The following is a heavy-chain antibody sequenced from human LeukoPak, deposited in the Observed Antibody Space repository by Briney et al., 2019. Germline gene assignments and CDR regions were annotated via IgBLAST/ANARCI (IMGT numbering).Heavy chain of an antibody. D-gene: IGHD2-2*01. V-gene: IGHV3-7*01. CDR1: GFTFSSYW. Sequence: GGSLRLSCAASGFTFSSYWMSWVRQAPGKGLEWVANINQDGSGEYYVDSVKGRFTVSRDNAKNSLFLQMNSLRAEDTAIYYCARAGPYQLPPRPVDYWAREPWSPSPQ. J-gene: IGHJ4*02. CDR3: ARAGPYQLPPRPVDY. CDR2: INQDGSGE.